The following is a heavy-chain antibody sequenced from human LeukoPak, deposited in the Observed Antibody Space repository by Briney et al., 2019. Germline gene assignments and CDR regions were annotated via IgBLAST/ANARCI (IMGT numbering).Heavy chain of an antibody. CDR2: IYYSGST. Sequence: SETLSLTCSVSGGSIRSYYWSWIRQPPGKGLEWIGYIYYSGSTNYNPSLKSRVTISVDTAKNQFSLRLSSVTAADTAVYYCASSTMRPTIFNYWGQGTLVTVSS. V-gene: IGHV4-59*01. D-gene: IGHD2-2*01. CDR3: ASSTMRPTIFNY. CDR1: GGSIRSYY. J-gene: IGHJ4*02.